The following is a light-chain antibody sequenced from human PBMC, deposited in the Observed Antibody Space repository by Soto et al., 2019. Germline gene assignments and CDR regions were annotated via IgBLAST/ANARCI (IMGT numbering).Light chain of an antibody. J-gene: IGLJ1*01. V-gene: IGLV2-11*01. CDR3: CSHAGRYTSV. CDR1: NTDIGTYNY. CDR2: AVN. Sequence: QSALTQPRSLSWSPGQSVSISCTGTNTDIGTYNYVSWYQQHPGKAPKLMIYAVNKRPSGVPHPFPGSTSGPKACLTISGLQAADAADYCCCSHAGRYTSVFRNATKV.